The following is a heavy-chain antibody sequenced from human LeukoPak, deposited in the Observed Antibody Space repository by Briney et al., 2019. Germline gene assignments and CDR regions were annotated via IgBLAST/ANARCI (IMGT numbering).Heavy chain of an antibody. CDR3: ARVPSRRGWFDP. V-gene: IGHV1-46*01. J-gene: IGHJ5*02. CDR1: GYTFTSYG. CDR2: INPSGDFR. Sequence: ASVKVSCKASGYTFTSYGISWVRQAPGQGLEWMAIINPSGDFRSYAQQFQGRVTVTREMSTRTVYMELSDLTPEDTAVYYCARVPSRRGWFDPWGQGTLVTVSS.